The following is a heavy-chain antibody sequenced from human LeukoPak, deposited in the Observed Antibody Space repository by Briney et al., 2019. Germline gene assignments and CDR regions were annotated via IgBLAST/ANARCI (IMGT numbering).Heavy chain of an antibody. D-gene: IGHD5-24*01. CDR2: ISSSSSRYI. V-gene: IGHV3-21*01. CDR3: ARDRDGYNHDAFDI. J-gene: IGHJ3*02. Sequence: PGGSLRLSCAASGFTFSNYGMNWVRQAPGKGLEWVSSISSSSSRYIFYADSLKGRFTISRDNAKNSLYLQMDSLRAEDTALYYCARDRDGYNHDAFDIWGQGTLVTVSS. CDR1: GFTFSNYG.